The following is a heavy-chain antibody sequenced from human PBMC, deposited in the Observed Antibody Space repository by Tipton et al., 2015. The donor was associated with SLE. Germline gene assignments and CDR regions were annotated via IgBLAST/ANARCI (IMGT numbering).Heavy chain of an antibody. Sequence: SLRLSCAASGFTFSSYGMHWVRQAPGKGLEWVAFIRYDGSNKYYADSVKGRFTISRDNSKNTLYLQMNSLRAEDTAVYYCAKSRNTIFGVAQIDYWGQGTLVTVSS. D-gene: IGHD3-3*01. J-gene: IGHJ4*02. CDR1: GFTFSSYG. CDR3: AKSRNTIFGVAQIDY. CDR2: IRYDGSNK. V-gene: IGHV3-30*02.